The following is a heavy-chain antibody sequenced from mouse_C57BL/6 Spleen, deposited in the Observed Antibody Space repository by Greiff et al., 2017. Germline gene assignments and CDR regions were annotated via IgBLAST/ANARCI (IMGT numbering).Heavy chain of an antibody. CDR2: IYPRSGNN. Sequence: QVQLQQSGAELARPGASVKLSCKASGFTFTSYGISWVKQSTGQGLEWIGEIYPRSGNNYYTEKLKGKATLTADRSSNTVCMELRSLTTEDSAVYFCARGGLTGTEGNYFDYWGQGTTLTVSS. D-gene: IGHD4-1*01. J-gene: IGHJ2*01. CDR1: GFTFTSYG. V-gene: IGHV1-81*01. CDR3: ARGGLTGTEGNYFDY.